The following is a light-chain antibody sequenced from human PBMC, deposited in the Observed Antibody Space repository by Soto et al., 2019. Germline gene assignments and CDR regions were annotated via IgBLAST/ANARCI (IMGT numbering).Light chain of an antibody. CDR2: DAS. CDR3: QQRGNWPPTWT. V-gene: IGKV3-11*01. J-gene: IGKJ1*01. CDR1: QSVRGY. Sequence: EIVLTQSPATLSLSPGERDTLSCRASQSVRGYLAWYQQKPGQAPRLVIFDASNRATGIPARFSGSGSGTDFTLIINSLEPEDFGVYYCQQRGNWPPTWTFGQGTNVEIK.